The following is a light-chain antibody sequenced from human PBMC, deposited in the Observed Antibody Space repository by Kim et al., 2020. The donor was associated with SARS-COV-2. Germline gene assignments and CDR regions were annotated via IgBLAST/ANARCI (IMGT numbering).Light chain of an antibody. Sequence: SASVGDRVTSTCRASHSISRYLNWYQQKPGKPPKFLIYEASNLQGGVPSRFSGSGSGTEFTLTISSLQPEDFATYFCQQSYSSPVAFGGGTKLEI. CDR2: EAS. V-gene: IGKV1-39*01. CDR3: QQSYSSPVA. CDR1: HSISRY. J-gene: IGKJ4*01.